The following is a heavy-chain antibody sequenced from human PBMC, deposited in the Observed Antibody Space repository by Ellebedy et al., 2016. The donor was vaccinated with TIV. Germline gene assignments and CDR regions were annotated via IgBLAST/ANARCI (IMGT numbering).Heavy chain of an antibody. Sequence: MPSETLSLTCAVYGGSFSGYYWSWIRQPPGKGLEWIGEINHSGNTNYNPSLKSRVTLSLDTSKNQFSLDLSSVTAADTATYYCARDLGRYGMDVWGQGTTVTVSS. CDR1: GGSFSGYY. CDR2: INHSGNT. J-gene: IGHJ6*02. CDR3: ARDLGRYGMDV. V-gene: IGHV4-34*01.